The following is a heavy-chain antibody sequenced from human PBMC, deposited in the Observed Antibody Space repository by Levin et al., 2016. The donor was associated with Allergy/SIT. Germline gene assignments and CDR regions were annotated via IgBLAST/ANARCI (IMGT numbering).Heavy chain of an antibody. CDR3: ATRDH. J-gene: IGHJ4*02. CDR2: IRDDGSYK. CDR1: GFTLSYHG. Sequence: GGSLRLSCAASGFTLSYHGMHWVRQAPGKGLEWVAFIRDDGSYKYYADSVKGRFTISRDNSKNTLYLQMNSLRAEDTAVYYCATRDHWGQGTLVTVSS. V-gene: IGHV3-30*02.